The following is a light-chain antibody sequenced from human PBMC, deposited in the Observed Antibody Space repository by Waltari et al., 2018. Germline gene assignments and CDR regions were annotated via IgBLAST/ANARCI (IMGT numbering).Light chain of an antibody. V-gene: IGKV3-15*01. J-gene: IGKJ4*01. CDR3: QQYNNWPLT. CDR2: GAS. CDR1: QSVSSN. Sequence: EIVMTQSPATLSVSPGERATLSCRASQSVSSNLAWYQQKPGQAPRLLIYGASARATGRPGGFSGSASVTEFALSVSSLQSEDFAVYYCQQYNNWPLTSGGGTEVEIK.